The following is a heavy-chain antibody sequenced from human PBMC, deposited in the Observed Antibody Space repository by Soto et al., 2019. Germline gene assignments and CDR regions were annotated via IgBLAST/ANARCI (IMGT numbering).Heavy chain of an antibody. D-gene: IGHD3-10*01. CDR2: ISHTGITT. Sequence: EVQLLESGGGLVQPGGSLRLSCVASGFTFGTYAMSWVRQAPGKGLEWVSAISHTGITTYYADSVKGRFTISRDNSKNTLYLQTHSLSADYTAVYFCAQQSYGGGTYPLLFDYWGQRTLVTVSS. CDR3: AQQSYGGGTYPLLFDY. V-gene: IGHV3-23*01. J-gene: IGHJ4*02. CDR1: GFTFGTYA.